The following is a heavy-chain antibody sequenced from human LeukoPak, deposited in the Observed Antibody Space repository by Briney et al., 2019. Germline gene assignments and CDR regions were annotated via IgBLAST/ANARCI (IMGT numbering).Heavy chain of an antibody. J-gene: IGHJ5*02. CDR3: GRSGRYRPSDL. CDR2: TRNKANSYTT. CDR1: GFILSDHY. V-gene: IGHV3-72*01. D-gene: IGHD1-26*01. Sequence: GGSLRLSCAASGFILSDHYIDWVRQAPGKGLEWVGRTRNKANSYTTEYAASVKGRFTISRDDPKNLLYLQMNSLKSEDTAVYYCGRSGRYRPSDLWGQGTLVTVSS.